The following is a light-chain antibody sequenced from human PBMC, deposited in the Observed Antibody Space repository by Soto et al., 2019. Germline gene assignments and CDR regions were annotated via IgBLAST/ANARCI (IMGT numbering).Light chain of an antibody. CDR2: GAS. CDR1: QSVSSN. CDR3: QQYNDWPPGT. J-gene: IGKJ1*01. V-gene: IGKV3-15*01. Sequence: EIVMTQSPATLSVSPGERATLSCRASQSVSSNLAWYQQKPGQAPRLLIYGASIRATGIPGRFSGSGSGTEFTLTISSLQSEDFAVYYCQQYNDWPPGTFGQGTKVDIK.